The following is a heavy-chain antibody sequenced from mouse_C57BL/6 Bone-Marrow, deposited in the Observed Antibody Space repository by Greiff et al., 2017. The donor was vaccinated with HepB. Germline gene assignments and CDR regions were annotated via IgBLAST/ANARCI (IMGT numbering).Heavy chain of an antibody. CDR2: IDPETGGT. D-gene: IGHD2-3*01. J-gene: IGHJ3*01. Sequence: VQLVESGAELVRPGASVTLSCKASGYTFTDYEMHWVKQTPVHGLEWIGAIDPETGGTAYNQKFKGKAILTADKSSRTAYMELRSLTSEDSDVYYCTRSDDGYYRYWFAYWGQGTLVTVSA. CDR3: TRSDDGYYRYWFAY. V-gene: IGHV1-15*01. CDR1: GYTFTDYE.